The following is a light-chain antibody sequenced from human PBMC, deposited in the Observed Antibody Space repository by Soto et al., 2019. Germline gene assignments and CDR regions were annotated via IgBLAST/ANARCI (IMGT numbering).Light chain of an antibody. CDR1: QPVTNY. CDR2: AAS. J-gene: IGKJ1*01. V-gene: IGKV1-39*01. CDR3: QQSYIAPWT. Sequence: DIQMTQSPSSLSASVGDRVTITCRASQPVTNYLSWYQQKPGKAPTLLIYAASRLQSGVPSWFSAGGSGTEFTLSINSLLPEDFATYYCQQSYIAPWTFGQGTKVDIK.